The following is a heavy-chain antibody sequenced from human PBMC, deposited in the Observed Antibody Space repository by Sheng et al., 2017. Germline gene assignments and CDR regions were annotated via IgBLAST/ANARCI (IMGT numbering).Heavy chain of an antibody. D-gene: IGHD1-26*01. CDR3: ARGSYYVGDY. CDR1: GFSFSTFW. V-gene: IGHV3-7*01. Sequence: VQLVESGGGAVQPGRSLRLSCAASGFSFSTFWMAWLRQSPGRGLEWVASLRQDAMEVYYVDSVKGRFTISRDNSKNTLYLQMNSLRAEDTAVYYCARGSYYVGDYWGQGTLLTVSS. J-gene: IGHJ4*02. CDR2: LRQDAMEV.